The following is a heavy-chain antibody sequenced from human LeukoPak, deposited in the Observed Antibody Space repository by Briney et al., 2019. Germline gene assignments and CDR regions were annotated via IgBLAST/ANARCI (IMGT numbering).Heavy chain of an antibody. CDR2: INPNSGGT. CDR1: GYIFTGCY. D-gene: IGHD3-10*01. CDR3: ARDAVNRRRDGWFDP. Sequence: GASVKVSCKASGYIFTGCYIHWVRQAPGQGLEWMGRINPNSGGTNYAQKFQGRVTVTRDTSISTVYMELSRLRYDDTAVYYCARDAVNRRRDGWFDPWGQGTLVTVSS. V-gene: IGHV1-2*06. J-gene: IGHJ5*02.